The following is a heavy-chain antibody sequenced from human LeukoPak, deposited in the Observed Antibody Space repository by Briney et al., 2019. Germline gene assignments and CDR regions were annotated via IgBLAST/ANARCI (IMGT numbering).Heavy chain of an antibody. CDR3: ARGASH. D-gene: IGHD6-6*01. CDR2: IKDDGSDK. CDR1: GFTFXNYW. J-gene: IGHJ4*02. Sequence: GSLRLSCAXSGFTFXNYWMNWVRQAPGKGLEWVANIKDDGSDKYYVDSVRGRFTISRDNAKNFLYLQMRGLRVADTAVYYCARGASHWGQGTVVTVSS. V-gene: IGHV3-7*01.